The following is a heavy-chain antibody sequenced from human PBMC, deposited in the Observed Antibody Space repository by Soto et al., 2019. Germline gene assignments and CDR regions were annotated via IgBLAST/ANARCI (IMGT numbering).Heavy chain of an antibody. J-gene: IGHJ4*02. CDR2: IYQNGYT. Sequence: SETLSLTCAVSGYSIISGHYCCCIRQPPGKGLEWIGSIYQNGYTNYNPSFKSRVTISVDTSKDQFSLELNYVTAADTAVYYCARDLGDGYNFVDYWGQGTLVTVSS. CDR1: GYSIISGHY. D-gene: IGHD5-12*01. CDR3: ARDLGDGYNFVDY. V-gene: IGHV4-38-2*02.